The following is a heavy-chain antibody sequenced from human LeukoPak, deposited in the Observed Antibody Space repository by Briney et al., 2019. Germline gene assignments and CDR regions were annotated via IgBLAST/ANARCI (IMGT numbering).Heavy chain of an antibody. V-gene: IGHV6-1*01. CDR2: TYYRSKWYN. CDR1: GDSVSSNSAA. Sequence: SQTLSLTCAISGDSVSSNSAAWNWIRQSPSRGLEWLGRTYYRSKWYNDYAVSVKSRITINPDTSKNQFSLQLNSVTPEDTAVYFCAKRGVVIRVILVGFHKEAYYFDSWGQGALVTVSS. CDR3: AKRGVVIRVILVGFHKEAYYFDS. J-gene: IGHJ4*02. D-gene: IGHD3-22*01.